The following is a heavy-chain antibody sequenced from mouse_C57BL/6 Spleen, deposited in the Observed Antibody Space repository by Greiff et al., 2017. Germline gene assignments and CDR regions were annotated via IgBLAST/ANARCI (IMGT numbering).Heavy chain of an antibody. V-gene: IGHV5-17*01. Sequence: EVLLVESGGGLVKPGGSLKLSCAASGFTFSDYGMHWVRQAPEKGLEWVAYISSGGSTTYYAHTVKGRFTISRDNAKNTLFLQMTSLRSEDTSMYCCARKLGHLFDDWGQGTTLTVSS. CDR1: GFTFSDYG. J-gene: IGHJ2*01. CDR3: ARKLGHLFDD. D-gene: IGHD4-1*01. CDR2: ISSGGSTT.